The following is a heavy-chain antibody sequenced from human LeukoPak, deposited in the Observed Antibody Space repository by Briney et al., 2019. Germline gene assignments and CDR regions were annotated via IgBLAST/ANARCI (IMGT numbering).Heavy chain of an antibody. CDR1: GYTFTGYY. CDR2: INPNSGGT. D-gene: IGHD3-22*01. V-gene: IGHV1-2*02. CDR3: ARDNSDSSGYYYSFDY. Sequence: ASVKVSCKASGYTFTGYYMHWVRQAPGQGLEWMGWINPNSGGTNYAQKFQGRVTVTRDTSISTAYMELSRLRSDDTAVYYCARDNSDSSGYYYSFDYWGQGTLVTVSS. J-gene: IGHJ4*02.